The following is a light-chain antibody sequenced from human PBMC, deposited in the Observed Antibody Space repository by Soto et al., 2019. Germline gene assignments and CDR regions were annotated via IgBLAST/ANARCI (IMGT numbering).Light chain of an antibody. Sequence: DIQMTQSPSSVSASVGDRVTITCRASQGISSYLAWYQQRPGSAPKLLIYAASSLQSGVPSRFSGSGSGTDFTLTITSLQPEDFATYSCQQANSFPRTFGPGTKVDFK. CDR2: AAS. CDR3: QQANSFPRT. CDR1: QGISSY. J-gene: IGKJ3*01. V-gene: IGKV1-12*01.